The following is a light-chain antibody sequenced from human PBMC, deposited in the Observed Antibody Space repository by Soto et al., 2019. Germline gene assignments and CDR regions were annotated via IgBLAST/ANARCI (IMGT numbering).Light chain of an antibody. V-gene: IGKV1-5*03. CDR3: QQYQSYSH. Sequence: DIQMTQSPSTLSASVGDKVTITCRASQSMSSWLAWYQQKPGKAPKLLIYKASILESGVPSRFSGSGSGTEFTLTISSLQLDDFATYYCQQYQSYSHFGQGTKVEIK. CDR1: QSMSSW. J-gene: IGKJ1*01. CDR2: KAS.